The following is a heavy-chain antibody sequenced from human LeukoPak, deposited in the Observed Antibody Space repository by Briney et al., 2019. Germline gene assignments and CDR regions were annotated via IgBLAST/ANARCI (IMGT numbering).Heavy chain of an antibody. Sequence: PSETLSLTCTVSGGSIGSYYWSWIRQPPGKGLEWIGYIYYSGSTNYNPSLKSRVTISVDTSKNQFSLKLSSVTAADTAVYYCARDSGGSYDYWGQGTLVTVSS. CDR3: ARDSGGSYDY. CDR1: GGSIGSYY. V-gene: IGHV4-59*01. D-gene: IGHD1-26*01. J-gene: IGHJ4*02. CDR2: IYYSGST.